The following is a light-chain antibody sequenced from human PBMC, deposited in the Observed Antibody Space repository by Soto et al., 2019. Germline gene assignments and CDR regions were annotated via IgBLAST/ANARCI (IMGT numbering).Light chain of an antibody. CDR3: AAWDDSLSAWV. CDR2: RNN. V-gene: IGLV1-47*01. J-gene: IGLJ3*02. Sequence: QSGGSQPASACGAAGAGCSISCSGSSSNIESNYVYWYQQLPGTAPNLLIYRNNQRPSGVPDRLSGSKSGTSASLAISGLRSEDEADYYCAAWDDSLSAWVFAGGTK. CDR1: SSNIESNY.